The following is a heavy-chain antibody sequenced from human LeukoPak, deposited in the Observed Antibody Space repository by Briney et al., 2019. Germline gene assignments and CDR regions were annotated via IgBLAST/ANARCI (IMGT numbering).Heavy chain of an antibody. CDR3: ARELGIAAADPPYYFDY. Sequence: SVKVTCKASGGTFSSYAISWVRQAPGQGLEWMGGITPIFGTAKYAQKVQGRVTMSTDESTSTAYMELSSLRSEDTAVYYCARELGIAAADPPYYFDYWGQGTLVTVSS. J-gene: IGHJ4*02. D-gene: IGHD6-13*01. CDR1: GGTFSSYA. CDR2: ITPIFGTA. V-gene: IGHV1-69*05.